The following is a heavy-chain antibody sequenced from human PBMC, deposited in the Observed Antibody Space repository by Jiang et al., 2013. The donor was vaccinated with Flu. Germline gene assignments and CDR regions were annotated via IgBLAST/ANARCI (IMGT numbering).Heavy chain of an antibody. D-gene: IGHD6-19*01. CDR3: ARVPVAGNNGPRYFDL. Sequence: LLKPSETLSLTCAVYGGSFSGYYWSWIRQPPGKGLEWIGEINHSGSTNYNPSLKSRVTISVDTSKNQFSLKLSSVTAADTAVYYCARVPVAGNNGPRYFDLWGRGTLVTVSS. J-gene: IGHJ2*01. CDR2: INHSGST. V-gene: IGHV4-34*01. CDR1: GGSFSGYY.